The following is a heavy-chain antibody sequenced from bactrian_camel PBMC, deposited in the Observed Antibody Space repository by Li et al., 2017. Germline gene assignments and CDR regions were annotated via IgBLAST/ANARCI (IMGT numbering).Heavy chain of an antibody. CDR1: GFSYSPN. CDR3: AAAGATEAGRCEDEYNY. J-gene: IGHJ4*01. Sequence: VQLVESGGASVQTGGTLTLSCVASGFSYSPNMAWFRQAPGKEREGVAAIYVGSRQTIYANSVKDRFTISEDDAGNSVYLQMNSLKPKDTAMYYCAAAGATEAGRCEDEYNYWGQGTQVTVS. CDR2: IYVGSRQT. V-gene: IGHV3S40*01. D-gene: IGHD6*01.